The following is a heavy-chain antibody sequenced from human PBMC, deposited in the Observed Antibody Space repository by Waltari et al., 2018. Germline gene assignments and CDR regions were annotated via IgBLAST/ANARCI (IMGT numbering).Heavy chain of an antibody. Sequence: EVQLVESGGGLVQPGRSLRLSCAASGFTFDDYAMHWVRQAPGKGLEWVSGISWNSGSIGYADSVKGRFTISRDNAKNSLYLQMNSLRAEDMALYYCAKGDYYYGMDVWGQGTT. CDR1: GFTFDDYA. CDR3: AKGDYYYGMDV. V-gene: IGHV3-9*03. CDR2: ISWNSGSI. J-gene: IGHJ6*02.